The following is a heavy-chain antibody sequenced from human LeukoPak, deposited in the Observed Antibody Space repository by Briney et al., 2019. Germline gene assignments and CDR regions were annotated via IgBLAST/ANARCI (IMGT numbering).Heavy chain of an antibody. CDR2: IIPIFGTA. J-gene: IGHJ4*02. Sequence: SVKVSCKASGGTFSSYAISWVRQAPGQGLEWMGGIIPIFGTANYAQKFQGRVTITTDESTSTAYMELSSLRSEDTAVYYCARRDNTAMAPFGYWGQGTLVTVSS. CDR1: GGTFSSYA. V-gene: IGHV1-69*05. CDR3: ARRDNTAMAPFGY. D-gene: IGHD5-18*01.